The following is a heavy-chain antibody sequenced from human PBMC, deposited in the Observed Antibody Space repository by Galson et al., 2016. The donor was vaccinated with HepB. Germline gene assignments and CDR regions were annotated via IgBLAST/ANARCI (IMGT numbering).Heavy chain of an antibody. J-gene: IGHJ4*02. CDR1: GFPFSTYC. V-gene: IGHV3-7*01. CDR3: ARVFSYDRRDYYRHFDS. D-gene: IGHD3-22*01. Sequence: SLRLSCAASGFPFSTYCMTWVRQAPGKGPEWVAVIKPDGREIQYVDSVKGRFTISRDDGKNLLYLRMNTLRAEDTAVYYCARVFSYDRRDYYRHFDSWGRGTLVTVSS. CDR2: IKPDGREI.